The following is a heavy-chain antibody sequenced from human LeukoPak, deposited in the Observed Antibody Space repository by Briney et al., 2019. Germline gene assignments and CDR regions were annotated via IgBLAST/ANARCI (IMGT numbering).Heavy chain of an antibody. CDR1: GFTFSNYA. CDR2: ISTDGGST. V-gene: IGHV3-23*01. Sequence: PGGSLRLPCAASGFTFSNYAMNWVRQAPGKGLEWVSTISTDGGSTYYTDSVRGRFTISRDNSKSTLYLQINSLRAEDTALYYCAKGLAVSGTYFDYWGQGTLVTVSS. D-gene: IGHD1-26*01. J-gene: IGHJ4*02. CDR3: AKGLAVSGTYFDY.